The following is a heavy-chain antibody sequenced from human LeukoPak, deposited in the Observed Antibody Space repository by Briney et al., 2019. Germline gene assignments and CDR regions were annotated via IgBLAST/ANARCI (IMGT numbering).Heavy chain of an antibody. J-gene: IGHJ4*02. CDR3: ARDSSGWLTFDY. D-gene: IGHD6-19*01. V-gene: IGHV3-30-3*01. CDR2: ISYDGSNK. CDR1: GFTFSSYA. Sequence: GGSLRLSCAASGFTFSSYAMHWVRQAPGKGLEWVAVISYDGSNKYYADSVKGRFTISRDNSKNTLYLQMSSLRAEDTAVYYCARDSSGWLTFDYWGQGTLVTVSS.